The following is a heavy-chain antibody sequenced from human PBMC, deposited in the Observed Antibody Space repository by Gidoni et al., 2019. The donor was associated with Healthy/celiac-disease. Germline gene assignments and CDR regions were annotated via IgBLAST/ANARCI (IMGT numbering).Heavy chain of an antibody. Sequence: QLQLQESGPGLVKPSETLSLTCTVSGGSISSSSYYWGWIRQPPGKGLEWIGSIYYSGSTYYNPSLKSRVTISVDTSKNQFSLKLSSVTAADTAVYYCARHSRSSWYEDWFDPWGQGTLVTVSS. V-gene: IGHV4-39*01. CDR2: IYYSGST. CDR1: GGSISSSSYY. D-gene: IGHD6-13*01. J-gene: IGHJ5*02. CDR3: ARHSRSSWYEDWFDP.